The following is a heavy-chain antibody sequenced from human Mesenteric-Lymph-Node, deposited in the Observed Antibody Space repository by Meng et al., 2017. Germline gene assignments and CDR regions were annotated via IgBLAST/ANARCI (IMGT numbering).Heavy chain of an antibody. CDR1: GGSISSGGSY. CDR2: IDSGGST. Sequence: LRLSCTVSGGSISSGGSYWNWIRQPAGKGVEWIGRIDSGGSTHYNPSLKSRVTVSEDTSKNQFSLKLSSVTAADTAVYYCARAFVTTKAFDIWGQGKMVTVSS. D-gene: IGHD4-11*01. CDR3: ARAFVTTKAFDI. V-gene: IGHV4-61*02. J-gene: IGHJ3*02.